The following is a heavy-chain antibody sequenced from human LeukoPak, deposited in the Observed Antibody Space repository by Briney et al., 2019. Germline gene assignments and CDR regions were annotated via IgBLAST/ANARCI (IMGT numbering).Heavy chain of an antibody. CDR2: INHSGST. Sequence: ASETLSLTCAVYGGSFSGYYWSWIRQPPGEGLEWIGEINHSGSTNYNPSLKSRVTISVDTSKNQFSLRLSSVTAADTAVYYCARILPTRGIYDAFDIWGQGTMVIVSS. J-gene: IGHJ3*02. CDR3: ARILPTRGIYDAFDI. V-gene: IGHV4-34*01. CDR1: GGSFSGYY.